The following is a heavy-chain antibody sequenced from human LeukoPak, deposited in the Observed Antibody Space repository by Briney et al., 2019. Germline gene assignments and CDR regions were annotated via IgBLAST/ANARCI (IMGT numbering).Heavy chain of an antibody. V-gene: IGHV1-69*13. CDR2: IIPIFGTA. D-gene: IGHD6-19*01. CDR3: AVCISSGWRLHDY. Sequence: ASVKVSCKASGGTFSSYAISWVRQAPGQGLGWMGGIIPIFGTANYAQKFQGRVTITADESTSTAYMELSSLRSEDTAVYYCAVCISSGWRLHDYWGQGTLVTVSS. CDR1: GGTFSSYA. J-gene: IGHJ4*02.